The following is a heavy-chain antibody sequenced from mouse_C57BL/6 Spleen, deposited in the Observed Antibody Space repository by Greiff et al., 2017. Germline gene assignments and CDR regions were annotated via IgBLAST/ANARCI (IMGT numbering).Heavy chain of an antibody. J-gene: IGHJ1*03. CDR2: IRNNPNGYTT. Sequence: DVKLVESGGGLVQPGGSLSLSCAASGFTFTDYYMSWVRQPPGKALEWLGFIRNNPNGYTTEYSASVKGRFTISRDDSQSILYLQMNALRAEDSATYYCASSLYYCGSSYVGYWYFDVWGTGTTVTVSS. CDR3: ASSLYYCGSSYVGYWYFDV. V-gene: IGHV7-3*01. D-gene: IGHD1-1*01. CDR1: GFTFTDYY.